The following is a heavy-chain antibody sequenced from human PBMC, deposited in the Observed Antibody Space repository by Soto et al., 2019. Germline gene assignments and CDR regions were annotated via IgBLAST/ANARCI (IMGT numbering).Heavy chain of an antibody. CDR1: GFTFSSYW. J-gene: IGHJ6*02. CDR3: ARVTGYSYGYGPYYYYGMDV. V-gene: IGHV3-7*05. CDR2: IKQDGSEK. Sequence: PGGSLRLSCAASGFTFSSYWMSWVRQAPGKGLEWVANIKQDGSEKYYVDSVKGRFTISRDNAKNSLCLQMNSLRAEDTAVYYCARVTGYSYGYGPYYYYGMDVWGQGTTVTVSS. D-gene: IGHD5-18*01.